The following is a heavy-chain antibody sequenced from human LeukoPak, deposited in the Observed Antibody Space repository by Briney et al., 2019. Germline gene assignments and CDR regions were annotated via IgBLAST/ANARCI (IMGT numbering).Heavy chain of an antibody. J-gene: IGHJ4*02. CDR3: AKQKFGPENFYSFDF. Sequence: GGSLRLSCAASGFSCNNYAMSWVHQTPGKGLEWVSIISGGGEDTYYADPVKGRFTISGDNSKNSLYLQMQSLSADDTVLYYCAKQKFGPENFYSFDFWGQGAMVTVSS. CDR1: GFSCNNYA. D-gene: IGHD3-9*01. CDR2: ISGGGEDT. V-gene: IGHV3-23*01.